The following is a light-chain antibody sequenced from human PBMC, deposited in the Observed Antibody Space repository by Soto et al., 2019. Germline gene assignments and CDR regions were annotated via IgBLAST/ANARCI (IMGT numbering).Light chain of an antibody. V-gene: IGLV2-14*01. CDR2: EVS. Sequence: QSVLTQPASVSGSPGQSITISCTGTSSDVGGYNYVSWYQQHPGKAPKLIIYEVSNRPSGVSNRFSGSKSGNTASLTISGLQAEDEADYYCISYTGSSTSDVFGSGTKVTVL. CDR1: SSDVGGYNY. CDR3: ISYTGSSTSDV. J-gene: IGLJ1*01.